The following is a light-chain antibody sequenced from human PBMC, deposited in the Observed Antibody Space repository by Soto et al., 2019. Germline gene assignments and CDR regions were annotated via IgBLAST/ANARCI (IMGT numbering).Light chain of an antibody. J-gene: IGKJ1*01. CDR1: QSISSY. CDR3: QQSYSSPWT. V-gene: IGKV1-39*01. CDR2: AAS. Sequence: DIQMTQSPSSLSASVGDRVTITCRASQSISSYLNWYQQKPGKAPKLLIYAASSLQSGVPSRFSGSGPGTDFTLTISSLQPEDFAAYSCQQSYSSPWTFGQGTKVEIK.